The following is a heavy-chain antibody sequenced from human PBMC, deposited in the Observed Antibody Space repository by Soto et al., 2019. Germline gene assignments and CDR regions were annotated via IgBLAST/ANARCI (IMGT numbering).Heavy chain of an antibody. D-gene: IGHD4-17*01. CDR1: GYSFTTYY. CDR2: INPNDGTT. CDR3: ARPYGDLEGFEP. J-gene: IGHJ5*02. V-gene: IGHV1-46*01. Sequence: QVQLVQSGAVVRKPGASVKVSCVASGYSFTTYYMHWVRQAPGQGLEWMGIINPNDGTTDYAQTFQGRVSITRDKSTSTVYMELSNLTSEDTAVYYCARPYGDLEGFEPWGQGARVTVSS.